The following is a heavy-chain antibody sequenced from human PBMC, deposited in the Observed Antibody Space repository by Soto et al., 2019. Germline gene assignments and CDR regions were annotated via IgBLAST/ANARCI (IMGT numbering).Heavy chain of an antibody. CDR3: ARDPWIQLWLHTNYYGMDV. Sequence: GGSLRLSCAASGFTFSSYAMHWVRQAPGKGLEWVAVISYDGSNKYYADSVKGRFTISRDNSKNTLYLQMNSLRAEDTAVYYCARDPWIQLWLHTNYYGMDVWGQGTTVTVSS. V-gene: IGHV3-30-3*01. CDR2: ISYDGSNK. J-gene: IGHJ6*02. CDR1: GFTFSSYA. D-gene: IGHD5-18*01.